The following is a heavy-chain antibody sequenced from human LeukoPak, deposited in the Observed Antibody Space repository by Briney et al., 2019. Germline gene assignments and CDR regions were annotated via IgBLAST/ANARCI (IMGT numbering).Heavy chain of an antibody. CDR1: GFTFRNSA. Sequence: GGSLRLSCAASGFTFRNSAMSWVRQAPGKGLEWVSTTSGSGVGTYYADSVKGRFTISRDNSKNTLYLQMNSLRAEDTAVYYCARAHYSSGWRSFDYWGQGTLVTVSS. CDR3: ARAHYSSGWRSFDY. CDR2: TSGSGVGT. J-gene: IGHJ4*02. D-gene: IGHD6-19*01. V-gene: IGHV3-23*01.